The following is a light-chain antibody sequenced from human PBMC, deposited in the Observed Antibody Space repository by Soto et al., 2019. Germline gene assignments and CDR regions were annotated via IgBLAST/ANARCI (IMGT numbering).Light chain of an antibody. J-gene: IGKJ5*01. V-gene: IGKV3-11*01. CDR2: GAS. Sequence: IVFTHSPSDRALSPLGRATLSCIASQSVSSYLACYQQKPGQPPRLLIYGASTRATGIPARFSGSGSGTDFTLTISSLEPEDFAVYYCQQRSNWPINCGKGPRRAIK. CDR1: QSVSSY. CDR3: QQRSNWPIN.